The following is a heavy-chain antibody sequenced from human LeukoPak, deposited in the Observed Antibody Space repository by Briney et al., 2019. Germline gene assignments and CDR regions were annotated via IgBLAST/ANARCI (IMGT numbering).Heavy chain of an antibody. CDR3: AREGRYFDWLLSQLGRQENYFDY. V-gene: IGHV1-46*01. CDR2: INPSGGST. Sequence: GASVKVSCKASGYTFTSYYMHWVRQAPGQGLEWMGIINPSGGSTSYAQKFQGRVTMTRDTSTSTVYMELSSLRPEDTAVYYCAREGRYFDWLLSQLGRQENYFDYWGQGTLVTVSS. J-gene: IGHJ4*02. CDR1: GYTFTSYY. D-gene: IGHD3-9*01.